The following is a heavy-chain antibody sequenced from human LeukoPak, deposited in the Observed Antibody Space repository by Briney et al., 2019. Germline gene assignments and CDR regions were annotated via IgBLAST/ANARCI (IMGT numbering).Heavy chain of an antibody. CDR3: ARDGGLWLGGDDAFDI. D-gene: IGHD3-10*01. V-gene: IGHV3-43D*03. J-gene: IGHJ3*02. CDR2: ISWVGGST. CDR1: GFTFDDYA. Sequence: GGSLRLSCAASGFTFDDYAMPWVRQAPGKGLEWVSLISWVGGSTSYANSVKGRFTISRDNAKHTMYLQMNSMRGEDRAVYYCARDGGLWLGGDDAFDIWGQGTMVTVSS.